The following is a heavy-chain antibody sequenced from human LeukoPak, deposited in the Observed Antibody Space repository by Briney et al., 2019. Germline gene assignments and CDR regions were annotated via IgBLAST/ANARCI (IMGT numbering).Heavy chain of an antibody. J-gene: IGHJ4*02. CDR3: ARVLDQRDDVETILDY. Sequence: SETLSLTCTVSGGSISSSSYYWGWIRQPPGKGLEWIGSIYYSGSTYYNPSLKSRVTISVDTSKNQFSLKLSSVTAADTAVYYCARVLDQRDDVETILDYWGQGTLVTVSS. V-gene: IGHV4-39*01. CDR1: GGSISSSSYY. CDR2: IYYSGST. D-gene: IGHD5-18*01.